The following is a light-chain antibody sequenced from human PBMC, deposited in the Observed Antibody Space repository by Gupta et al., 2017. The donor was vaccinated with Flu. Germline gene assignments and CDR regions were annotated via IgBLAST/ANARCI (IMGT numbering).Light chain of an antibody. V-gene: IGLV2-14*04. Sequence: DVGVYNSDSWYQQRLSPAPKLIICGFRNRPSGISHRFSCYKAGNASSLISSGLQAEDEAYYYCSSYTSGSTPVVAFGGGTKLTVL. CDR2: GFR. CDR3: SSYTSGSTPVVA. J-gene: IGLJ2*01. CDR1: DVGVYNS.